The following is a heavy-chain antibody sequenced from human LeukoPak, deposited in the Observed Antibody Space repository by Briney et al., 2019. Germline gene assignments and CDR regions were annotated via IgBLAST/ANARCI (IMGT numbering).Heavy chain of an antibody. D-gene: IGHD2-21*02. CDR3: ARDFGLVTGT. V-gene: IGHV3-7*01. CDR2: IKQDGSEK. Sequence: PGGSLRLSCAASGFTFSNFWMSWVRQAPGKGLEWVANIKQDGSEKNYVDSVKGRFTISRDNAKNVVYLQMNSLRAEDTAVYYCARDFGLVTGTWGQGILVIVSS. CDR1: GFTFSNFW. J-gene: IGHJ5*02.